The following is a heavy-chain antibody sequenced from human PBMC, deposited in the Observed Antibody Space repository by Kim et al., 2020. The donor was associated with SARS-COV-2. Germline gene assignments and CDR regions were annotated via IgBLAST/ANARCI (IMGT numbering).Heavy chain of an antibody. CDR1: GYTFTGYY. J-gene: IGHJ4*02. CDR2: INPNSGGT. V-gene: IGHV1-2*02. CDR3: ARLGRVTMVRGVILFDY. Sequence: ASVNVSCKASGYTFTGYYMHWVRQAPGQGLEWMGWINPNSGGTNYAQKFQGRVTMTRDTSISTAYMELSRLRSDDTAVYYCARLGRVTMVRGVILFDYWGQGTLVTVSS. D-gene: IGHD3-10*01.